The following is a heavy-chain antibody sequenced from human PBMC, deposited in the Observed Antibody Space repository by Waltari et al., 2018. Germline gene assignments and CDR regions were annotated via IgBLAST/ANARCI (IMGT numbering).Heavy chain of an antibody. CDR2: IYTSGST. V-gene: IGHV4-61*02. CDR1: GGSIRSGRYY. J-gene: IGHJ5*02. CDR3: ARGRGYSST. Sequence: QVQLQESGPGLVKPSQTLSLTCTVSGGSIRSGRYYWSWIRQPAGKGLEWIGRIYTSGSTNYNPSLKSRVTISVDTSKNQFSLKLSSVTAADTAVYYCARGRGYSSTWGQGTLVTVSS. D-gene: IGHD6-13*01.